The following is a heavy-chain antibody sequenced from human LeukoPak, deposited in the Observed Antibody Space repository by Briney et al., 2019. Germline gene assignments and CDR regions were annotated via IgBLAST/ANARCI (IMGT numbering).Heavy chain of an antibody. J-gene: IGHJ4*02. D-gene: IGHD4-17*01. CDR1: GFTFSSYG. CDR2: IRYDGSNK. Sequence: GGSLRLSCAASGFTFSSYGMHWVRQAPGKGLEWVAFIRYDGSNKYYADSVKGRFTISRDNSKNTLYLQMNSLRAEDTAVYYCAKDLTFQDYGGGYWGQGTLVTVSS. V-gene: IGHV3-30*02. CDR3: AKDLTFQDYGGGY.